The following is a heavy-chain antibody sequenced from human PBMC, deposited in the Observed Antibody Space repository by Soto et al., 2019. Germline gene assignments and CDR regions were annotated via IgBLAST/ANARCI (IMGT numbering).Heavy chain of an antibody. Sequence: QLHLVQSGAEVKKPGSSLKVSCKASGGTFSNSGISWVRQAPGQGLEWMGGIIPIFDTTNYAQKLQGRITIIADESTNTVYMELSNLRSADTGVYYCARAPILVSRTLHENYFDSWGQGTLVTVSS. V-gene: IGHV1-69*01. D-gene: IGHD2-15*01. J-gene: IGHJ4*02. CDR2: IIPIFDTT. CDR1: GGTFSNSG. CDR3: ARAPILVSRTLHENYFDS.